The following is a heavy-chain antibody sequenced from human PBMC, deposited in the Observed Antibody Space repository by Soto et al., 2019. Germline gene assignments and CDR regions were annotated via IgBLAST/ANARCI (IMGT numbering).Heavy chain of an antibody. J-gene: IGHJ6*03. D-gene: IGHD6-13*01. CDR3: ARVKMGSSWTEPYYYYMDV. CDR1: GGSFSGYY. CDR2: INHSGST. V-gene: IGHV4-34*01. Sequence: SETLSLTCAVYGGSFSGYYWSWIRQPPGKGLEWIGEINHSGSTNYNPSLKSRVTISVDTSKNQFSLQLSSVTPADTAVYYCARVKMGSSWTEPYYYYMDVWGKGTTVTVSS.